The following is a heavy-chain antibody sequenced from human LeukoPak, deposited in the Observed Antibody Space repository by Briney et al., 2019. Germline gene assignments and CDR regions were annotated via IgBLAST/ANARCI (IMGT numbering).Heavy chain of an antibody. V-gene: IGHV3-23*01. Sequence: PGGSLRLSCAASGFAFSSDAMSWVRQAPRKGMEWVSDISGSGGSTYYADSVKGRFTISRDNSKNTLYLQMTSLRAEDTAVYYCAKDLSAAAGRVNDYWGQGTLVTVSS. CDR1: GFAFSSDA. CDR2: ISGSGGST. J-gene: IGHJ4*02. CDR3: AKDLSAAAGRVNDY. D-gene: IGHD6-13*01.